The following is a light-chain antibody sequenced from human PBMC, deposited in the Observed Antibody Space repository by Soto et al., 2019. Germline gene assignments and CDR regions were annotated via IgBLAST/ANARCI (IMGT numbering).Light chain of an antibody. CDR2: GAS. J-gene: IGKJ1*01. CDR1: QSVSSY. V-gene: IGKV3-15*01. CDR3: QQYGSSPT. Sequence: EIVLTQSPSTLSVSPGERATLSCRASQSVSSYLAWYQQIPGQAPRLLIYGASTRATGIPARFSGSGSGTEFTLTISSLQSEDFAVYYCQQYGSSPTFGQGTKVDIK.